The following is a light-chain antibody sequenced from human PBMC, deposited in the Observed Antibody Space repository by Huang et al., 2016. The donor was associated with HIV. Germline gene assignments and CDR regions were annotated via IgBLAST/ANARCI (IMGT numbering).Light chain of an antibody. CDR2: GSS. CDR1: QDIGTY. Sequence: DIQMTHSPSSLSASVGDSVTITCRTSQDIGTYLNWYQQRPGKDPSLMIYGSSTVQSGVPSRFSGGGSGTEFTLTINGLQPDDFGIYYCHQTYTMSSFGQGTRLDTK. V-gene: IGKV1-39*01. J-gene: IGKJ5*01. CDR3: HQTYTMSS.